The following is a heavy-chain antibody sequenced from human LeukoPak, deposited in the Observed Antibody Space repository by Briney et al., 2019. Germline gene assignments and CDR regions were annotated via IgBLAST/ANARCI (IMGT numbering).Heavy chain of an antibody. D-gene: IGHD3-10*01. CDR2: IYPGDSDT. Sequence: GESLKISCKGSGYSFTNYWIGWVRQMPGKGLEWMGIIYPGDSDTRYSPSFQGQVTISADKSISTAYLQWSSLKASDTAMYYCARRAYGSGSYYLYYFDYWGQGTLVTVSS. V-gene: IGHV5-51*01. J-gene: IGHJ4*02. CDR1: GYSFTNYW. CDR3: ARRAYGSGSYYLYYFDY.